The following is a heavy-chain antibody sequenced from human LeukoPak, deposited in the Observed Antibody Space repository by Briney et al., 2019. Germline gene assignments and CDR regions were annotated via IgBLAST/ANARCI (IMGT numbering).Heavy chain of an antibody. CDR3: ARHDYSPEGYNPWFDP. Sequence: SETLSLTCTVSGGSISSGDYYWSWIRQPPGKGLEWIGYIYYSGSTYYNPSHKSRVTISVDTSKNQFSLKLSSVTAADTAVYYCARHDYSPEGYNPWFDPWGQGTLVTVSS. J-gene: IGHJ5*02. D-gene: IGHD4-11*01. CDR2: IYYSGST. V-gene: IGHV4-30-4*08. CDR1: GGSISSGDYY.